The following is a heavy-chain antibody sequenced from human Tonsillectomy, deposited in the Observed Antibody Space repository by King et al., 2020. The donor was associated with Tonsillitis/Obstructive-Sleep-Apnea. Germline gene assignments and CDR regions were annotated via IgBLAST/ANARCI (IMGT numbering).Heavy chain of an antibody. J-gene: IGHJ4*02. CDR3: AKDKARFLEWLGTYSVDY. Sequence: VQLVESGGGLVQPGRSLRLSCAASGFTFDDYAMHWVRQAPGKGLEWVSGISWNSGSIGYADSVKGRFTISRDSAKNSLYLQMNSPRAEDTALYYCAKDKARFLEWLGTYSVDYWGQGTLVTVSS. CDR1: GFTFDDYA. D-gene: IGHD3-3*01. CDR2: ISWNSGSI. V-gene: IGHV3-9*01.